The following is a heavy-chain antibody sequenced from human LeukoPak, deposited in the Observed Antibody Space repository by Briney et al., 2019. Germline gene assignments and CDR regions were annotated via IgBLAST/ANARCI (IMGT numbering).Heavy chain of an antibody. CDR1: GFTFSSYA. V-gene: IGHV3-23*01. D-gene: IGHD4-17*01. CDR3: GRYGDSPQAGAFDI. Sequence: GGSLRLSCAASGFTFSSYAMSWVRQAPGKGLEWVSAISGSGGSTYYADSVKGRFTISRDNSKNTLYLQMNSLRAEDTAVYYCGRYGDSPQAGAFDIWGQGTMVTVSS. J-gene: IGHJ3*02. CDR2: ISGSGGST.